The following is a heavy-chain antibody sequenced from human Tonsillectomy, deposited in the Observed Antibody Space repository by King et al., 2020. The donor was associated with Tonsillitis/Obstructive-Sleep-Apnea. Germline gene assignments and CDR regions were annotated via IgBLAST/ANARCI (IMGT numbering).Heavy chain of an antibody. Sequence: VQLVESGGGVVQPGRSLRLSCAASGFTFSSYAMHWVRQAPGKGLEWVAVISYDGSNKYYADSVKGRFTISRDNSKNTLYLQMNSLRAEDTAVYYCARDLASYLDYWGQGTLVTVSS. CDR3: ARDLASYLDY. J-gene: IGHJ4*02. CDR1: GFTFSSYA. V-gene: IGHV3-30*04. CDR2: ISYDGSNK.